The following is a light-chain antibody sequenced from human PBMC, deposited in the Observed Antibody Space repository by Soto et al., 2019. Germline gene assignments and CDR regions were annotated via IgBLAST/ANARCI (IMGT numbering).Light chain of an antibody. Sequence: DIQMTQSPSTLSASVGDRVTITSRASQSISSWLAWYQQKPGKAPKLLIYKASSLESGVPSRFSGSGSGTEFTLTISSLQPDDFATYYCQQYNSYSRTFGQGTKVEMK. CDR1: QSISSW. CDR3: QQYNSYSRT. V-gene: IGKV1-5*03. CDR2: KAS. J-gene: IGKJ1*01.